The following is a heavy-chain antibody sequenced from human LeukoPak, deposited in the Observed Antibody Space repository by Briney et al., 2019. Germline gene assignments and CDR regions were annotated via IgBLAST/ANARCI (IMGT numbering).Heavy chain of an antibody. CDR3: ARGGIAGYSYGYPFDY. Sequence: PGGSLRLSCAASGFTFSSYWMSWVRQAPGKGLEGVANIKQDGSEKYYVDSVKGRFTISRDNAKNSLYLQMNSLRAEDTAVYYCARGGIAGYSYGYPFDYWGQGTLVTVSS. V-gene: IGHV3-7*04. J-gene: IGHJ4*02. D-gene: IGHD5-18*01. CDR2: IKQDGSEK. CDR1: GFTFSSYW.